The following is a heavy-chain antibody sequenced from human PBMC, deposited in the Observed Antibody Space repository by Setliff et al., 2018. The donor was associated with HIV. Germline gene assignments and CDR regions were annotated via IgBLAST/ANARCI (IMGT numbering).Heavy chain of an antibody. J-gene: IGHJ5*02. CDR2: IYYSGST. V-gene: IGHV4-31*11. CDR3: ARDLPDLTGRSLDP. Sequence: SETLSLTCAVSGFSISSGHYWSWIRQLPGKGLEWIGYIYYSGSTYYNPSLKSRVTISVDTSKNQFSLKLNSVTAADTAVYYCARDLPDLTGRSLDPWGQGTLVTVSS. CDR1: GFSISSGHY. D-gene: IGHD7-27*01.